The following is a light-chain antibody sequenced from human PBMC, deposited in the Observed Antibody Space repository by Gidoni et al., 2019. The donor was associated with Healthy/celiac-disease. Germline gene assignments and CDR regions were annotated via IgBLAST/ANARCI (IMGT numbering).Light chain of an antibody. Sequence: QSVLTQPPSVSPAPGQKVTISCSGSSSNIGNNYVSWYQQLPGTAPKLIIYDNNKRPSGIPDRFAGSKSGTSATLGITGLQTGEEADYYCGTGDSSLSVVVFGGGTKLTV. CDR1: SSNIGNNY. CDR2: DNN. J-gene: IGLJ2*01. V-gene: IGLV1-51*01. CDR3: GTGDSSLSVVV.